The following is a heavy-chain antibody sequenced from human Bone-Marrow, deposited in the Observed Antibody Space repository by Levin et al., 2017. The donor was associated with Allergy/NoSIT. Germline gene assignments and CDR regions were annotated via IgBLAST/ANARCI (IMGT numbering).Heavy chain of an antibody. CDR2: IWYDESNR. Sequence: GGSLRLSCATSGFTFNNFGMHWVRQAPGKGLEWVALIWYDESNRFYADSVKGRFTTSRDNSNNTLYLQMNNLRPDDTAVYYCARDPSSKTDFWSGYYTGIYYYYMDVWGKGTTVTVSS. J-gene: IGHJ6*03. D-gene: IGHD3-3*01. V-gene: IGHV3-33*01. CDR3: ARDPSSKTDFWSGYYTGIYYYYMDV. CDR1: GFTFNNFG.